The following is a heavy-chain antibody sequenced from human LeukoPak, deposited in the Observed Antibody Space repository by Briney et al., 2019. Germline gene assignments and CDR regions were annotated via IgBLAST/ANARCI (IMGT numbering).Heavy chain of an antibody. CDR1: GGSISSYY. Sequence: PSETLSLTCTVSGGSISSYYWSWIRQPAGKGLEWIGRIYTSGSTNYNPSLKGRVTMSVDTSKNQFSLKLSSVTAADTAVYYCARDGDYGGNSGEGYYYYYMDVWGKGTTVTVSS. CDR3: ARDGDYGGNSGEGYYYYYMDV. J-gene: IGHJ6*03. D-gene: IGHD4-23*01. CDR2: IYTSGST. V-gene: IGHV4-4*07.